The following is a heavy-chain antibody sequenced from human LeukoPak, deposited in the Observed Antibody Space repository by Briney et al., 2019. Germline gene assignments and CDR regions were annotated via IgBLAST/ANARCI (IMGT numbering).Heavy chain of an antibody. D-gene: IGHD6-19*01. CDR1: GGSILSSSYY. J-gene: IGHJ4*02. Sequence: SETLSLTCTVSGGSILSSSYYWGWIRQPPGKGLEWIGSIYYSGTTYYSPSLKSRVTISVDTSKNQFSLKLSSVTAADTAVYYCARDQEQWLTKDGPFDYWGQGTLVTVSS. CDR3: ARDQEQWLTKDGPFDY. V-gene: IGHV4-39*07. CDR2: IYYSGTT.